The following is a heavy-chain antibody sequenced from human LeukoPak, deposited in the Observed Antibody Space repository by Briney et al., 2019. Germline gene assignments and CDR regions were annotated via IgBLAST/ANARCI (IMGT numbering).Heavy chain of an antibody. D-gene: IGHD6-19*01. J-gene: IGHJ4*02. CDR3: AKGKASGWYIVDY. V-gene: IGHV3-23*01. Sequence: GGSLRLSCAASGFTFSSYGTSWVRQAPGKGLEWVSAISGSGGSTYYADSVKGRFTISRDNSKNTLYLQMNSLRAEDTAVYYCAKGKASGWYIVDYWGQGTLVTVSS. CDR1: GFTFSSYG. CDR2: ISGSGGST.